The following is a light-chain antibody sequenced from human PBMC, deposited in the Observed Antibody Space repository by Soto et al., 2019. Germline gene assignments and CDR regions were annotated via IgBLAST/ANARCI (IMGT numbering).Light chain of an antibody. CDR1: SSNIGAGYD. Sequence: QSVLTQPPSVSGAPGQRVTISCTGSSSNIGAGYDVHWYQQLPGTAPKLLIYGNSNRPSGVPDRFSGSKSGTSASLAITGLQAEDEADYYCPSYDSSLSVFYVFGTGTKLTVL. CDR3: PSYDSSLSVFYV. V-gene: IGLV1-40*01. J-gene: IGLJ1*01. CDR2: GNS.